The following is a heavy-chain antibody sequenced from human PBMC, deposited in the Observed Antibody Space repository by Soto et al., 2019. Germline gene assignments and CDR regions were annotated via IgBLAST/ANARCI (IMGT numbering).Heavy chain of an antibody. CDR2: MNPKSDNT. CDR1: GYTFTSYE. D-gene: IGHD3-3*01. Sequence: QVQLVQSGAEVKKPGASVKVSCKASGYTFTSYEINWVRQATGQGLEWMGWMNPKSDNTGYAQKFQGRVTMTRNSSISTAYMELSSLRSEDTAVYYCARGNRRYDFWIGYWGSMDVWGQGTTVTVSS. V-gene: IGHV1-8*01. J-gene: IGHJ6*02. CDR3: ARGNRRYDFWIGYWGSMDV.